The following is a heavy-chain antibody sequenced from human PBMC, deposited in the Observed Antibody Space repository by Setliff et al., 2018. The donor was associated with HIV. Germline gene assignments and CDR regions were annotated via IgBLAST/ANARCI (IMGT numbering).Heavy chain of an antibody. D-gene: IGHD3-22*01. V-gene: IGHV1-18*01. Sequence: ASVKVSCTTSGYIFNAYAITWVRQAPGQGLEWMGWISPYNGDIKYAQKVQGRVTVTIDTSATTAYMEVRSLTPDDTAVYYCARGPKLMIPTSNWFDSWGQGTPVTVSS. CDR1: GYIFNAYA. CDR3: ARGPKLMIPTSNWFDS. CDR2: ISPYNGDI. J-gene: IGHJ5*01.